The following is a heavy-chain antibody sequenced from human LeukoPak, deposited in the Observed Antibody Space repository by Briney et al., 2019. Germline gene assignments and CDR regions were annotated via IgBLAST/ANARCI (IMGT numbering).Heavy chain of an antibody. Sequence: GGSLRLSCAASGFTFSSYAMHWVRQAPGKGLEYVSAISSNGGSTYYANSVKGRFTISRDNSKNTLYLQMGSLRAEDMAVYYCARSGSKREVDYWGQGALVTVSS. D-gene: IGHD6-13*01. CDR1: GFTFSSYA. J-gene: IGHJ4*02. V-gene: IGHV3-64*01. CDR2: ISSNGGST. CDR3: ARSGSKREVDY.